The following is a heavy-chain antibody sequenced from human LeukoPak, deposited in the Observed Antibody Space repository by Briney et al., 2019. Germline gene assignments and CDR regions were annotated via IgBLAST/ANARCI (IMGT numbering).Heavy chain of an antibody. CDR3: AGFIINYYSHFDY. CDR2: ISSSGSTI. J-gene: IGHJ4*02. V-gene: IGHV3-48*03. Sequence: GGSLRLSCAASGFTFSSYEMNWVRQAPGKGLEWVSYISSSGSTIYYADSVKGRFTISRDNAKNSLYLQMNSLRAEDTAIYYCAGFIINYYSHFDYWGQGTLVTVSS. CDR1: GFTFSSYE. D-gene: IGHD3-22*01.